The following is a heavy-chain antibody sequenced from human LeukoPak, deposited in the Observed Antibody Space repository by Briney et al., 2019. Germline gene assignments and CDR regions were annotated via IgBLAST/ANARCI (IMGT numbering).Heavy chain of an antibody. CDR1: RFTYSDYY. V-gene: IGHV3-23*01. CDR2: ISGSGGST. CDR3: AKSSSMVRGPIDY. J-gene: IGHJ4*02. D-gene: IGHD3-10*01. Sequence: QTGGSLRLSCAASRFTYSDYYMSWVRQAPGKGREWVSAISGSGGSTYYADSVKGRFTISRDNSKNTLYLQMNSLRAEDTAVYYCAKSSSMVRGPIDYWGQGTLVTVSS.